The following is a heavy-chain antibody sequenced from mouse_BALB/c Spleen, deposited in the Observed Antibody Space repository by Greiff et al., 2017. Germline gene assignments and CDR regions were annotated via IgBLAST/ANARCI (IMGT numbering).Heavy chain of an antibody. CDR2: ISYSGST. J-gene: IGHJ4*01. CDR3: ARRDGYGSYYAMDY. Sequence: EVQLVESGPGLVKPSQSLSLTCTVTGYSITSDYAWNWIRQFPGNKLEWMGYISYSGSTSYNPSLKSRISITRDTSKNQFFLQLNSVTTEDTATYYCARRDGYGSYYAMDYWGQGTSVTVSS. D-gene: IGHD1-2*01. V-gene: IGHV3-2*02. CDR1: GYSITSDYA.